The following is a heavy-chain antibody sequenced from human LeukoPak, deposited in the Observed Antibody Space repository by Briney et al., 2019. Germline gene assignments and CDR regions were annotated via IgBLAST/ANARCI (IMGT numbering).Heavy chain of an antibody. CDR3: ARGAVAASRPFFDY. D-gene: IGHD6-19*01. V-gene: IGHV4-61*01. Sequence: SETLSLTCTASSGSISSTSYYWSWIRQPPGKGLEWIGYIYYSGSTNYNPSLKSRVTISVDTSKNQFSLKLSSVTAADTAVYYCARGAVAASRPFFDYWGQGTLVTVSS. J-gene: IGHJ4*02. CDR1: SGSISSTSYY. CDR2: IYYSGST.